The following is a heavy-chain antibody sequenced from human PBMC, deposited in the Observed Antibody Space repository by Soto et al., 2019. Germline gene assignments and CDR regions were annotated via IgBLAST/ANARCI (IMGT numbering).Heavy chain of an antibody. Sequence: GGSLRLSCAASGFTFSSYAMHWVRQAPGKGLEWVAVISYDGSNKYYADSVKGRFTISRDNSKNTLYLQMNSLRAEDTAVYYCARGGLDILTGYYAAYYYYGMDVWGQGTTVTVSS. J-gene: IGHJ6*02. D-gene: IGHD3-9*01. CDR2: ISYDGSNK. CDR3: ARGGLDILTGYYAAYYYYGMDV. V-gene: IGHV3-30-3*01. CDR1: GFTFSSYA.